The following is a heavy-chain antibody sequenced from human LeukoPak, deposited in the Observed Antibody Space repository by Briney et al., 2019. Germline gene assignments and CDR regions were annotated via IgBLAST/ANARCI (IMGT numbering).Heavy chain of an antibody. V-gene: IGHV3-74*01. Sequence: GGSLRLSCAASGFTFNTYWMYWVGQAPGKGLVWVSHINSDGSIVNYGGSVKGRFTISRDNAKNTLYLQMNSLRADDTALYFCSRGRNWDDGDYWGQGTLVTVSS. J-gene: IGHJ4*02. D-gene: IGHD1-1*01. CDR1: GFTFNTYW. CDR2: INSDGSIV. CDR3: SRGRNWDDGDY.